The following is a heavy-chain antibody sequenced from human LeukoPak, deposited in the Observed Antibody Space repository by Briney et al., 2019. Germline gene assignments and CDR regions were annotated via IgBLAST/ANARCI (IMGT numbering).Heavy chain of an antibody. D-gene: IGHD6-13*01. J-gene: IGHJ6*03. Sequence: GASVKVSCKASGYTFTSYDINWVRQATGQGLEWMGWMNPNSGNTGYAQKFQGRVTITRNTSISTAYMELTSLRAEDTALYYCAKDATAVPGTVYMDVWGKGTTVTISS. CDR1: GYTFTSYD. V-gene: IGHV1-8*03. CDR2: MNPNSGNT. CDR3: AKDATAVPGTVYMDV.